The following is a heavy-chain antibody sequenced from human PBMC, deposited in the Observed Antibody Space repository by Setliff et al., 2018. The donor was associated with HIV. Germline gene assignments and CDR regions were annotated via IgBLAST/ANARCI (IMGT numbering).Heavy chain of an antibody. CDR3: ARSIHGGGSEPFGT. D-gene: IGHD3-10*01. J-gene: IGHJ4*02. CDR2: IYYVGWS. CDR1: GASLQSYY. V-gene: IGHV4-4*07. Sequence: PSETLSLTCSVSGASLQSYYWSWIRQPAGKGLQWIGRIYYVGWSKYNPSLEDRVTMSVDTSNNQFSLSLRSVTAADTAIYYCARSIHGGGSEPFGTWGQGILVTVSS.